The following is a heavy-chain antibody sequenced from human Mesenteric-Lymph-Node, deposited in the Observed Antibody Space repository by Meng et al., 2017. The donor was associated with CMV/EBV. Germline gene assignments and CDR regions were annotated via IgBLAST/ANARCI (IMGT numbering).Heavy chain of an antibody. CDR2: ISSSSTSM. V-gene: IGHV3-21*06. D-gene: IGHD3-3*01. Sequence: GESLKISCAASGFIFSSYTMNWVRQAPGKGLEWVSSISSSSTSMYYADSVKGRFTISRDNAKNSLFLEMNSLRADDTAVYYCARGGYDFWSGDGIYNWFDPWGQGTLVTVSS. CDR1: GFIFSSYT. CDR3: ARGGYDFWSGDGIYNWFDP. J-gene: IGHJ5*02.